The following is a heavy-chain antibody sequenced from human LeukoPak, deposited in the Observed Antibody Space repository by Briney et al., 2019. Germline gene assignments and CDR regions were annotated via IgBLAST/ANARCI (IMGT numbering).Heavy chain of an antibody. CDR1: GGSISSYY. CDR3: ARVRLWLYAFDI. Sequence: SETLSLTCTVSGGSISSYYWSWIRQPPGKGLEWIGHIYYSGSTNYNPSLKSRVTISVDTSKNQFSLKLSSVTAADTAVYYCARVRLWLYAFDIWGQGTMVTVSS. V-gene: IGHV4-59*01. J-gene: IGHJ3*02. D-gene: IGHD5-18*01. CDR2: IYYSGST.